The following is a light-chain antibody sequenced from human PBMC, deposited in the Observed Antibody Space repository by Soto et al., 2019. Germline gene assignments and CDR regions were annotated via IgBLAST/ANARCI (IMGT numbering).Light chain of an antibody. Sequence: EIVLTQSPGTLSLSPGERATLLCRASQSVSSNSVAWYQQKPDQAPRLLIYGASNRAAGTPDRFTGSGSGTDFTLTVNALAPEDFALYYCPHFGDFLFTFGPGTRVDV. V-gene: IGKV3-20*01. CDR1: QSVSSNS. CDR3: PHFGDFLFT. CDR2: GAS. J-gene: IGKJ3*01.